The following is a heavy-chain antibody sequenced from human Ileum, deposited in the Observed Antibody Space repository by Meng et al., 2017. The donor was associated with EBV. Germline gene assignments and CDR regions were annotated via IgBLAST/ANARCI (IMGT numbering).Heavy chain of an antibody. Sequence: QLPLQEAGPGLVKPSETRSLTCTVSGVSIDRSSDNWGWIRQSPGKGLEWMGNIYYSGTTYYNPSLKSRVTISVDTSKNQFSLKLSSVTAADTAVYYCARGYSSGWYYFDSWGQGTLVTVSS. J-gene: IGHJ4*02. CDR2: IYYSGTT. D-gene: IGHD6-19*01. CDR1: GVSIDRSSDN. V-gene: IGHV4-39*01. CDR3: ARGYSSGWYYFDS.